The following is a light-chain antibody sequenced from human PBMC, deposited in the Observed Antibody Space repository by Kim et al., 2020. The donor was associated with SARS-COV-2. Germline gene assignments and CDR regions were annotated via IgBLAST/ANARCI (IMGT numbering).Light chain of an antibody. CDR1: QSISIW. CDR3: QQYSGYPWT. Sequence: AAVGDRSPITCRASQSISIWLARYQQKPGIAPNLLIYKASILEIGVPSRFSGSGSGTEFTLTISSLQPDDFATYYWQQYSGYPWTFGQGTKVDIK. V-gene: IGKV1-5*03. CDR2: KAS. J-gene: IGKJ1*01.